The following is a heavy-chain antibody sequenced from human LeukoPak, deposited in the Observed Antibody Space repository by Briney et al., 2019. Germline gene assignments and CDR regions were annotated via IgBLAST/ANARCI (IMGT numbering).Heavy chain of an antibody. D-gene: IGHD1-7*01. CDR2: IYSGGST. V-gene: IGHV3-66*02. CDR3: ARDRITGTSDY. J-gene: IGHJ4*02. Sequence: QPGGSLRLSCAASGVTVSSNYMSWGRQAPGKWLDWVSVIYSGGSTYYADSVKGRFTISRENSKNTLYLQMNSLRAEDTAVYYCARDRITGTSDYWGQGTLVTVSS. CDR1: GVTVSSNY.